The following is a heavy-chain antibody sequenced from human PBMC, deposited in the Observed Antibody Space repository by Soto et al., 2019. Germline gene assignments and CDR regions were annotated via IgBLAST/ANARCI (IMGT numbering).Heavy chain of an antibody. J-gene: IGHJ6*02. D-gene: IGHD6-13*01. CDR1: GYSFTSYW. CDR2: IYPGDSDT. Sequence: RGESLKISCQGSGYSFTSYWIGWVRQGLEWMGIIYPGDSDTRYSPSFQGQVTISADKSISTAYLQWSSLKASDTAMYYCARPRSSSRNYYGMDVWGQGTTVTVSS. V-gene: IGHV5-51*01. CDR3: ARPRSSSRNYYGMDV.